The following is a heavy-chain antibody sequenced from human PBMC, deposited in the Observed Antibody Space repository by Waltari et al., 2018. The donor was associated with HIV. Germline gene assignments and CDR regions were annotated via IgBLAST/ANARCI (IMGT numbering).Heavy chain of an antibody. CDR2: VSSYHGNT. J-gene: IGHJ4*02. D-gene: IGHD3-3*01. Sequence: QVQLVQSGAEVKKPGASVKVSCKASGYTFTSYGISWVRQAPGQVLEWMGWVSSYHGNTNYAQHLQGRVTLTTDTSTSTAYMELRSLRSDDTAVYFCARVAQYQYDFWSGYRFDYWGQGTLVTVSS. CDR3: ARVAQYQYDFWSGYRFDY. CDR1: GYTFTSYG. V-gene: IGHV1-18*01.